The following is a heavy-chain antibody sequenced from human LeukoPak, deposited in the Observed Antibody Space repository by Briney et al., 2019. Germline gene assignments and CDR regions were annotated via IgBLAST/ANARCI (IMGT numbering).Heavy chain of an antibody. V-gene: IGHV1-8*01. Sequence: GASVKVSCKASGYTFTSYDINWVRQATGQGLEWMGWMNPNSGNTGYAQKFQGRVTMTRNTSISTAYMELSSLRSVDTAVYYCARWERILDFDWLLDYGMDVWGQGTTVTVSS. CDR3: ARWERILDFDWLLDYGMDV. J-gene: IGHJ6*02. CDR1: GYTFTSYD. D-gene: IGHD3-9*01. CDR2: MNPNSGNT.